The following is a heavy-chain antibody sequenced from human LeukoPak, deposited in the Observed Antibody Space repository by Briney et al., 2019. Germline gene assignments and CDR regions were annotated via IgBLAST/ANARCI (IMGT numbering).Heavy chain of an antibody. CDR1: GFTFSSYW. CDR3: ASSSGWYLSSDY. V-gene: IGHV3-33*08. CDR2: IWYDGSDK. J-gene: IGHJ4*02. Sequence: GGSLRLSCAASGFTFSSYWMNWARQAPGKGLEWVAVIWYDGSDKYHADSVKGRFTISRDNSKNMLYLQMNSLRAEDTAVYYCASSSGWYLSSDYWGQGTLVTVSS. D-gene: IGHD6-19*01.